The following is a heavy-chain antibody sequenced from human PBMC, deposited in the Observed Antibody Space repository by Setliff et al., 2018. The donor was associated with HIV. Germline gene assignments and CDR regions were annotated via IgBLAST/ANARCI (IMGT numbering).Heavy chain of an antibody. J-gene: IGHJ4*02. CDR1: GFDFSYFG. Sequence: GGSLRLSCAASGFDFSYFGIDWVRQAPGKGLEWVAVISYDGNTLYGDSVKGRFTISRDNSKRTLYLQMNSLRVEDTAVYYCVKDIFGWSFDHWGQGTLVTVSS. D-gene: IGHD2-15*01. V-gene: IGHV3-33*05. CDR3: VKDIFGWSFDH. CDR2: ISYDGNT.